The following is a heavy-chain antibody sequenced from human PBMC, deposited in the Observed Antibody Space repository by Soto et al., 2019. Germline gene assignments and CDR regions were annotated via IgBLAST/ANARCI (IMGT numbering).Heavy chain of an antibody. CDR1: GFTFSSYG. D-gene: IGHD6-13*01. CDR3: ARDGGQQLAPQYYFDY. J-gene: IGHJ4*02. V-gene: IGHV3-33*01. CDR2: IWYDGSNK. Sequence: GGSLRLSCAASGFTFSSYGMHWVRQAPGKGLEWVAVIWYDGSNKYYADSVKGRFTIFRDNSKNTLYLQMNSLRAEDTAVYYCARDGGQQLAPQYYFDYWGQGTLVTVSS.